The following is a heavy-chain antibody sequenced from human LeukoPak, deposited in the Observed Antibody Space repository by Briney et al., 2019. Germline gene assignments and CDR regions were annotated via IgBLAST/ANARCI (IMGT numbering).Heavy chain of an antibody. V-gene: IGHV1-18*01. CDR2: ISAYNGNT. D-gene: IGHD3-3*01. J-gene: IGHJ6*03. CDR1: GYTFTSYG. Sequence: ASVKVSCKASGYTFTSYGISWVRQVPGQGLEWMGWISAYNGNTNYAQKLQGRVTMTTDTSTSTAYMELRSLRSDDTAVYYCARVWEWLSAKTYYYYYMDVWGKGTTVTVSS. CDR3: ARVWEWLSAKTYYYYYMDV.